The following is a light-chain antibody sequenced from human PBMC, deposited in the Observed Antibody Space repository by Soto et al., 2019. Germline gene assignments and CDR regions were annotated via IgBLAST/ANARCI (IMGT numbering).Light chain of an antibody. CDR1: QSISDT. CDR3: QQRSNWPPIT. V-gene: IGKV3-11*01. Sequence: EIVMTQCPSTLSVSPEGRATLSCRASQSISDTLAWYQQKPGQAPRLLIYSASRRATGFPGRFSGSGSGTDFTLTISSLEPEDFAVYYCQQRSNWPPITFGQGTRLEIK. CDR2: SAS. J-gene: IGKJ5*01.